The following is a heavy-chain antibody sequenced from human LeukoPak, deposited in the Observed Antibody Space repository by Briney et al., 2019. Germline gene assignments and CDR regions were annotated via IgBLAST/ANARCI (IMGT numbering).Heavy chain of an antibody. CDR3: AEDRTVFTDAFDV. Sequence: GRSLRLSCAASGFTFDDYVMHWVRQAPGKGLEWVSGISWNSANRDYADSVRGRFTISRDNAKNSLYLQMSSLTPEDTAFYYCAEDRTVFTDAFDVWGQGRMVTVSS. CDR2: ISWNSANR. CDR1: GFTFDDYV. D-gene: IGHD1-14*01. V-gene: IGHV3-9*01. J-gene: IGHJ3*01.